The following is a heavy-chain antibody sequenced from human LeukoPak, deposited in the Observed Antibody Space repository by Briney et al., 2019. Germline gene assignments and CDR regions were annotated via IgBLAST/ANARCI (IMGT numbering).Heavy chain of an antibody. V-gene: IGHV3-30*14. CDR1: GFTFSSYA. J-gene: IGHJ3*02. CDR2: ISYDGSNK. D-gene: IGHD5-12*01. Sequence: GGSLRLSCAASGFTFSSYAMHWDRQAPGKGLEWVAVISYDGSNKYYADSVKGRFTISRDNSKNTLYLQMNSLRAEDTAVYYCARDIGGGYDFDHAFDIWGQGTMVTVSS. CDR3: ARDIGGGYDFDHAFDI.